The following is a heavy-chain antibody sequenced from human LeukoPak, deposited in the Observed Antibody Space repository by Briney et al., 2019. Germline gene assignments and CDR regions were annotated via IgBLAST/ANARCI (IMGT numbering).Heavy chain of an antibody. CDR3: ARDRDWNDAFDY. D-gene: IGHD1-1*01. V-gene: IGHV3-30-3*01. Sequence: GGSLRLSCAASGFTFSSYAMHWVRQAPGKGLEWVAVISYDGSNKYYADSVKGRFTISRDNSKNTLYLQMNSLRAEGTAVYYCARDRDWNDAFDYWGQGTLVTVSS. CDR2: ISYDGSNK. CDR1: GFTFSSYA. J-gene: IGHJ4*02.